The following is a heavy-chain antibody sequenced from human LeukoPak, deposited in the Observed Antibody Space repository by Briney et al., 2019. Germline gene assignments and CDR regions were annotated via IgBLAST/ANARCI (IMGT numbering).Heavy chain of an antibody. CDR1: GFTMYNYW. J-gene: IGHJ3*02. CDR3: ARELVVVNTGDHAFDI. Sequence: GGSLRLSCAASGFTMYNYWMHWVRQVAGKGLVWVSRISTDGSGTSYADAVKGRFTISRDNAKNTLYLQMGSLRAEDMAVYYCARELVVVNTGDHAFDIWGQGTMVTVSS. CDR2: ISTDGSGT. V-gene: IGHV3-74*01. D-gene: IGHD3-22*01.